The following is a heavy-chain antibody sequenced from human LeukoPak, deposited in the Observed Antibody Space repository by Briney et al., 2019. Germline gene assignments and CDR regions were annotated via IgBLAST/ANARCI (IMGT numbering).Heavy chain of an antibody. V-gene: IGHV3-74*01. CDR3: GRGTSYAMDV. CDR1: GFTLRSNW. D-gene: IGHD3-16*01. Sequence: GGSLRLSCIASGFTLRSNWMHWVRQAPGKGLVWVSHINKDASSRNYAHSVKGRFTISRDNAKNTLYLQMNSLRVEDTAVYYCGRGTSYAMDVWGQGTTVTVSS. J-gene: IGHJ6*02. CDR2: INKDASSR.